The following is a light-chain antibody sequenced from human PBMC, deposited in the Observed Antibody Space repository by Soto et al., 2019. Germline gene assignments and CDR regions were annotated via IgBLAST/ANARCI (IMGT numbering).Light chain of an antibody. CDR2: EGS. Sequence: QSALTQPASVSGSPGQSITISCTGTSSDVGSYNLVSWYQQHPGKAPKVMIYEGSERPSGISNRFSGSKSGNTASLTISGLQAEDEADYYCCSYAGSSTFVFGGGTKLTVL. V-gene: IGLV2-23*01. CDR1: SSDVGSYNL. CDR3: CSYAGSSTFV. J-gene: IGLJ2*01.